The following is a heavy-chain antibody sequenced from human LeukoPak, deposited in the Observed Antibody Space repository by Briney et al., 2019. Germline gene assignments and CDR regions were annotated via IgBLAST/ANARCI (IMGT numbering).Heavy chain of an antibody. J-gene: IGHJ4*03. V-gene: IGHV3-23*01. CDR1: GSTFSSYA. D-gene: IGHD1-14*01. Sequence: GGSLSLSCAASGSTFSSYAMSWVRQAPGKGLEWVSDISGSGGSTYYAASVKGRVTISLDKSKNTLSLQMSSLSAEDTAAYYCAKDGRVAGAPDAFDLWGQGTLVTVSS. CDR2: ISGSGGST. CDR3: AKDGRVAGAPDAFDL.